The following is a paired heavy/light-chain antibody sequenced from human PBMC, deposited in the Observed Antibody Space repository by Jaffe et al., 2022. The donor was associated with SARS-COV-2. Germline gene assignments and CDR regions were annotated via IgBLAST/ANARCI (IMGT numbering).Heavy chain of an antibody. CDR2: ISGSGSGT. J-gene: IGHJ5*02. CDR3: AKDRGNYYQTPRFDP. D-gene: IGHD3-10*01. V-gene: IGHV3-23*01. Sequence: EVQLLESGGGLVQPGGSLTVSCAASGFTFSDYAMSWVRQTPGKGLEWVSGISGSGSGTYYADSVKGRFTISRDNSKNTLYLQMNSLTAEDTAIYYCAKDRGNYYQTPRFDPWGQGTLVTVSS. CDR1: GFTFSDYA.
Light chain of an antibody. V-gene: IGKV3-20*01. CDR2: GAS. J-gene: IGKJ1*01. CDR1: QSVSNY. CDR3: QQYNNSPPK. Sequence: EIVLTQSPGTLSLSPGERATLSCRASQSVSNYLAWYQQKPGQAPRLLIYGASNRATGIPDRFSGSGSGTDFTLTISRLEAEDFAVYYCQQYNNSPPKFGQGTKVEIK.